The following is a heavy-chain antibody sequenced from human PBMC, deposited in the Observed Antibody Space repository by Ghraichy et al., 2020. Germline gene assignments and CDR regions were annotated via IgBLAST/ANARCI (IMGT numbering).Heavy chain of an antibody. CDR2: INHSGST. Sequence: SETLSLTCAVYGGSFSGYYWSWIRQPPGKGLEWIGEINHSGSTNYNPSLKSRVTISVDTSKNQFSLKLSSVTAADTAVYYCARAPFDLGWFDPWGQGTLVTVSS. D-gene: IGHD3-16*01. CDR1: GGSFSGYY. CDR3: ARAPFDLGWFDP. J-gene: IGHJ5*02. V-gene: IGHV4-34*01.